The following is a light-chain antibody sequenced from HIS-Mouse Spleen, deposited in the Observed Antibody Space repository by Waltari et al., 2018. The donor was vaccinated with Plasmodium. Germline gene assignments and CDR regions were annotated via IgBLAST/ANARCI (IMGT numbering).Light chain of an antibody. Sequence: QSVLTQPPSASGTPGQRVTISCSGSSSNIGRNYVYWYQQLPGTATKLLIYRNKQLPQRAPNRFSGSKSGTSASLASSGLRSEDEADYYCAAWDDSLSGPVFGGGTKLTVL. V-gene: IGLV1-47*01. CDR3: AAWDDSLSGPV. CDR1: SSNIGRNY. CDR2: RNK. J-gene: IGLJ3*02.